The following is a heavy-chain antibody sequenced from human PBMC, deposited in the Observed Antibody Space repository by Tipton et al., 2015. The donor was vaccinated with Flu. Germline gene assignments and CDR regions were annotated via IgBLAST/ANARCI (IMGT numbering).Heavy chain of an antibody. CDR1: GFTFSNAW. CDR3: ITNSDLAGHWDDAFEM. CDR2: IKSKSAGGTA. D-gene: IGHD1-26*01. J-gene: IGHJ3*02. V-gene: IGHV3-15*01. Sequence: VQLVQSGGGLVKPGGSLRLSCAGSGFTFSNAWMTWVRQAPGKGLEWVGRIKSKSAGGTADFAAPVKGRFSISRDDSKNTLYLQMDSLKTEDTAVYYCITNSDLAGHWDDAFEMWGQGTKVTVSS.